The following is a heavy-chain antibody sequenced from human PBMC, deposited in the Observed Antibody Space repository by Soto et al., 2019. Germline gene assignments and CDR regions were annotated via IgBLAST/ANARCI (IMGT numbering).Heavy chain of an antibody. J-gene: IGHJ3*02. CDR2: IKQDGSER. V-gene: IGHV3-7*04. CDR1: GFSFVNYY. CDR3: ARAHYYEGTFDI. D-gene: IGHD3-22*01. Sequence: LRLSCAASGFSFVNYYMGWLRQAPGKGLDWVANIKQDGSERYYAHSVQGRFTISRDNAENSVSLQMSALRAEDTALYYCARAHYYEGTFDIWGPGTMVTVSS.